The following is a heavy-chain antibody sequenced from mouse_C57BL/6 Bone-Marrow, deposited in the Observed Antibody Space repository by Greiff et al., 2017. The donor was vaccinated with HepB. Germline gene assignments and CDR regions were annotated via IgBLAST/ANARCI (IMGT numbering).Heavy chain of an antibody. CDR3: ARRRWLPYYFDY. V-gene: IGHV1-64*01. D-gene: IGHD2-3*01. J-gene: IGHJ2*01. Sequence: QVQLKQPGAELVTPGASVKLSCKASGYTFTSYWMHWVKQMPGQGLEWIGMIHPNSGSTNYNEKFKSKATLTVDKSSSTAYMQLSSLTSEDSAVYYCARRRWLPYYFDYWGQGTTLTVSS. CDR2: IHPNSGST. CDR1: GYTFTSYW.